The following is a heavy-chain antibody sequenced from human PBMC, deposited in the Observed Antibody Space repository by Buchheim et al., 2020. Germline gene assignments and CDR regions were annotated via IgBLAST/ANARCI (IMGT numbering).Heavy chain of an antibody. Sequence: QVQLVESGGGVVQPGRSLRLSCAASGFTFSHYGMHWVRQAPGKGLEWVAVIWYDGSNKYYADSVEGRFTISRANPKNTLYLQINSLSVEDTAVYYCARDALERSSGWYNYYYMDVWGKGTT. J-gene: IGHJ6*03. D-gene: IGHD6-19*01. V-gene: IGHV3-33*01. CDR3: ARDALERSSGWYNYYYMDV. CDR2: IWYDGSNK. CDR1: GFTFSHYG.